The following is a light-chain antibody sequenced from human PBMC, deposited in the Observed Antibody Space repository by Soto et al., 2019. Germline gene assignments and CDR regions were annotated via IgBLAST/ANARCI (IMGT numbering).Light chain of an antibody. Sequence: ELVLTQSPGTLSLSPGERATLSCRASQSVRSNYLAWYQQKPGQAPRLLIYGASSRATGIPDRFSCTGSGTDFTLTISSLEPEDFAVYDCQQYGGSPYTFGQGTKLEIK. V-gene: IGKV3-20*01. CDR3: QQYGGSPYT. CDR2: GAS. J-gene: IGKJ2*01. CDR1: QSVRSNY.